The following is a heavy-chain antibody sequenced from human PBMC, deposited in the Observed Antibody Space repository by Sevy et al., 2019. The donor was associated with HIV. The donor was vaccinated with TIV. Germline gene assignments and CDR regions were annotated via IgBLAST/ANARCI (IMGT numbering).Heavy chain of an antibody. CDR1: GFTFSSYG. D-gene: IGHD3-3*01. V-gene: IGHV3-23*01. CDR3: AKVAYDFWGGYYPFDS. J-gene: IGHJ4*02. Sequence: GGSLRLSCPASGFTFSSYGMSWVRQAPGKGLEWVSSISGSGGSTYYADSVKGRFTISRDNSKSTLYLQMNSLRAGDTAVYYCAKVAYDFWGGYYPFDSWGQGTLVTVSS. CDR2: ISGSGGST.